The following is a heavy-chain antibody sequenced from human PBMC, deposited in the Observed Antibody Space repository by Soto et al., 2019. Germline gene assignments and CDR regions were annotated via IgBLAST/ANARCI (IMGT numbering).Heavy chain of an antibody. Sequence: KTGGSLRLSCAASGFTFSNAWMSWVRQAPGKGLEWVGRIKSKTDGGTTDYAAPVKGRFTISRDDSKNTLYLQMNSLKTEDTAVYYCTTADVMSSPYYFDYWGQGTLVTVS. CDR3: TTADVMSSPYYFDY. V-gene: IGHV3-15*01. CDR1: GFTFSNAW. D-gene: IGHD2-21*01. CDR2: IKSKTDGGTT. J-gene: IGHJ4*02.